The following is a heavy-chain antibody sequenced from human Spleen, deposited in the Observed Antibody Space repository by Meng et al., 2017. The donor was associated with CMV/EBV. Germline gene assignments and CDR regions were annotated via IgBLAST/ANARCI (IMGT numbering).Heavy chain of an antibody. J-gene: IGHJ2*01. CDR3: ARILRDGYNRYWYFDL. V-gene: IGHV1-69*02. CDR1: GGTFSSYT. CDR2: IIPILGIA. D-gene: IGHD5-24*01. Sequence: GGTFSSYTISWVRQAPGQGLEWMGRIIPILGIANYAQKFQGRVTITADKSTSTAYMELSSLRSEDTAVYYCARILRDGYNRYWYFDLWGRGTLVTVSS.